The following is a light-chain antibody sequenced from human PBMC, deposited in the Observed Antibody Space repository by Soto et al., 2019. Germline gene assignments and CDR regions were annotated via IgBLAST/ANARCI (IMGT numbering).Light chain of an antibody. CDR3: QQRGNWPPWT. CDR1: QSVSSY. J-gene: IGKJ1*01. V-gene: IGKV3-11*01. CDR2: DAS. Sequence: EIVLTQSPATRSLTQGERATLSCRVSQSVSSYLAWYQQKPGQAPRLLIYDASNRATGIPARFSGSGSGTDFTLTISSLEPEDFAVYYCQQRGNWPPWTFGQGTKVDIK.